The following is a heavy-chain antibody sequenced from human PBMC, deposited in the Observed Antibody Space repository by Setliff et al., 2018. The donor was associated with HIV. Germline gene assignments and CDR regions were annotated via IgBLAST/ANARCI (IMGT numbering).Heavy chain of an antibody. CDR2: IIPNSAGT. V-gene: IGHV1-2*06. CDR1: GYTFTGYF. CDR3: ATKVYCTNGVCLDAFDI. J-gene: IGHJ3*02. D-gene: IGHD2-8*01. Sequence: GASVKVSCKASGYTFTGYFIHWVRQAPGQGLEWMGRIIPNSAGTNYAQKFQGRVTMTRDTSISTAYMELSRLRSDDTAVYYCATKVYCTNGVCLDAFDIWCQETMVTVSS.